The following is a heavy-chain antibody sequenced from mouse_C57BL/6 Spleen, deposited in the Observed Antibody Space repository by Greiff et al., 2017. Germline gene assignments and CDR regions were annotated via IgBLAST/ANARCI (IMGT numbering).Heavy chain of an antibody. CDR3: ARVPYYYGSSPFDY. D-gene: IGHD1-1*01. CDR2: INYDGSST. J-gene: IGHJ2*01. Sequence: EVKLVESEGGLVQPGSSMKLSCTASGFTFSDYYMAWVRQVPEKGLEWVANINYDGSSTYYLDSLKSRFIISRDNAKNILYLQMSSLKSEDTATYYCARVPYYYGSSPFDYWGQGTTLTVSS. CDR1: GFTFSDYY. V-gene: IGHV5-16*01.